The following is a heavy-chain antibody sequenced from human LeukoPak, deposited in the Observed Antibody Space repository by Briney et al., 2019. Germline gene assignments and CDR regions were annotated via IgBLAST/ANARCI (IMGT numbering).Heavy chain of an antibody. D-gene: IGHD5-12*01. Sequence: PRASVKVSCKASGYTFTGYYMHWVRQAPGQGLEWMGWINPNSGGTNYAQKFQGRVTMTRDTSISTAYMELSRLRSDDTAVYYCARGRLGRGAIVATIVGGNWFDPWGQGTLVTVSS. CDR2: INPNSGGT. CDR3: ARGRLGRGAIVATIVGGNWFDP. J-gene: IGHJ5*02. CDR1: GYTFTGYY. V-gene: IGHV1-2*02.